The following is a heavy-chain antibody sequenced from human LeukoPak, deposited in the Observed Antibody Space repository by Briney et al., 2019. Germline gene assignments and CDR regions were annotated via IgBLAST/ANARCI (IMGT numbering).Heavy chain of an antibody. CDR2: ISGSGRTI. J-gene: IGHJ4*02. Sequence: GGSLRLSCAASGFTFSSFEMNWVRQGPGKGLVWVSYISGSGRTIYYADSVKGRFTISRDNAKNSLYLQMDSLRAEDTAVYYCAKDLAYGGNSPFDYWGQGTLVTVSS. CDR1: GFTFSSFE. V-gene: IGHV3-48*03. CDR3: AKDLAYGGNSPFDY. D-gene: IGHD4-23*01.